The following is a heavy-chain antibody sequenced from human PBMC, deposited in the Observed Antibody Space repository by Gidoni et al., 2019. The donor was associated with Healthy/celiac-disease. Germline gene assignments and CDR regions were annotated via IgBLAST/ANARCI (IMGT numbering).Heavy chain of an antibody. J-gene: IGHJ4*02. D-gene: IGHD3-16*01. V-gene: IGHV4-39*01. CDR3: ARTFSMITFGGVSPFDY. CDR2: IYYSGST. CDR1: GGSISSSSYY. Sequence: QLQLQESGPGLVKPSETLSLTCTVSGGSISSSSYYWGWIRQPPGKGREWIGSIYYSGSTSYNPSLKSRVTIAVDTSKNQFSLKLSSVTAADTAVYYCARTFSMITFGGVSPFDYWGQGTLVTVSS.